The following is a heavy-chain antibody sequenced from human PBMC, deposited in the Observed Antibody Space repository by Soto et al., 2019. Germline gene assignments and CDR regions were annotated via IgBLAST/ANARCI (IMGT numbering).Heavy chain of an antibody. V-gene: IGHV3-23*01. J-gene: IGHJ3*02. CDR1: GFTFSSYA. CDR2: ISGSGGST. CDR3: AKSQCGGDCYHDAFDI. D-gene: IGHD2-21*01. Sequence: PGGSLRLSCAASGFTFSSYAMSWVRQAPGKGLEWVSAISGSGGSTYYADSVKGRFTISRDNSKNTLYLQMNSLRAEDTAVYFFAKSQCGGDCYHDAFDIWGQGTTVTVSS.